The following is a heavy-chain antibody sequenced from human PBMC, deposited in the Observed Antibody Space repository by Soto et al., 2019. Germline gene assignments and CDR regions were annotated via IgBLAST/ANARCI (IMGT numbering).Heavy chain of an antibody. Sequence: HGGSLGLSFAASGFTFSSYSMSWVRQAPGKGLEWVSAISGSGGSTYYADSVKGRFTTSRDSSKTTVYLQMDSLRPDDTTVYYCASWHLREHAYDVWGQGTTVTVSS. D-gene: IGHD4-17*01. CDR2: ISGSGGST. CDR1: GFTFSSYS. V-gene: IGHV3-23*01. CDR3: ASWHLREHAYDV. J-gene: IGHJ3*01.